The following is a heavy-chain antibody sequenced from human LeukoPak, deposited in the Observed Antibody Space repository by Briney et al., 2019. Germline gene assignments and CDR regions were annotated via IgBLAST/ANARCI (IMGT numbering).Heavy chain of an antibody. J-gene: IGHJ4*02. CDR3: ARKFGDSCFN. D-gene: IGHD2-15*01. CDR2: ISWNGGST. CDR1: GFTFDDYA. Sequence: SGGSLRLSCAASGFTFDDYAMTWVRQAPGKGLEWVSYISWNGGSTSCADSVKGRFTISRDNADKPLYLQMNSLRAEDTALYYCARKFGDSCFNWGQGTLVTVSS. V-gene: IGHV3-20*04.